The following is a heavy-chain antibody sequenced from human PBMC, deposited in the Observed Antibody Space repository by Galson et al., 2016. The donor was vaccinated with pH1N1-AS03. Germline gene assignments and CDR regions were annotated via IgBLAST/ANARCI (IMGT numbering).Heavy chain of an antibody. CDR3: ARDFYGDYSNWFDP. CDR1: GFSLSTSGMC. J-gene: IGHJ5*02. V-gene: IGHV2-70*01. D-gene: IGHD4-17*01. CDR2: IDWDDDK. Sequence: PALVKPTQTLTLTCTFSGFSLSTSGMCVSWIRQPPGKALEWLALIDWDDDKYYSTSLKTRLTISKDTSKNQVVLTMTNMDPVDTAMYYCARDFYGDYSNWFDPWGQGTLVTVSS.